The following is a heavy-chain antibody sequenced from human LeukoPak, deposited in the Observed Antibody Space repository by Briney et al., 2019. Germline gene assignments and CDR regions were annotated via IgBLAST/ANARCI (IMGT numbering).Heavy chain of an antibody. J-gene: IGHJ4*02. Sequence: GGSLRLSCAASGFTFSNAWMSWVRQAPGKGLEWVGRIKSKTDGGTTDYAAPVKGRFTISRDDSKNTLYLQMNSLKTEDTAVYYCTTGLIAVDGTRVEDYWGQGTLVTVSS. V-gene: IGHV3-15*01. D-gene: IGHD6-19*01. CDR1: GFTFSNAW. CDR3: TTGLIAVDGTRVEDY. CDR2: IKSKTDGGTT.